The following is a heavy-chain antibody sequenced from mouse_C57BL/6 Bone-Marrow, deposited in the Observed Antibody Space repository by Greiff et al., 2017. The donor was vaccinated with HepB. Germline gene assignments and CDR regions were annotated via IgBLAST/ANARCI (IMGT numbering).Heavy chain of an antibody. Sequence: VQLQQSGPVLVKPGASVKMSCKASGYTFTDYYMNWVKQSHGKSLEWIGVINPYNGGTSYNQKFKGKATLTVDKSSSTAYMELNSLTSEDSAVYYCARWRDYEDYWGQGTTLTVSS. CDR2: INPYNGGT. D-gene: IGHD2-4*01. CDR1: GYTFTDYY. V-gene: IGHV1-19*01. CDR3: ARWRDYEDY. J-gene: IGHJ2*01.